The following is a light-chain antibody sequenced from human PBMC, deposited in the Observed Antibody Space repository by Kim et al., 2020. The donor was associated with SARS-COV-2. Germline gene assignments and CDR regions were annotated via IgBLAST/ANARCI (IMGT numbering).Light chain of an antibody. CDR2: EAS. J-gene: IGKJ3*01. Sequence: SVGERGTNPCRARKSISKWLAWYQQRPGKAPKRLIYEASSLDIGVPSRFSGSGSGTQFTLTISRLQPDDFATYSCQQYHTFPPTFAPGTKVDLK. CDR1: KSISKW. V-gene: IGKV1-5*03. CDR3: QQYHTFPPT.